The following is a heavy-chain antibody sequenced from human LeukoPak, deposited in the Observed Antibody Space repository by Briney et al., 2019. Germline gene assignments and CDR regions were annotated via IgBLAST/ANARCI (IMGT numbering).Heavy chain of an antibody. CDR2: IYHSGST. D-gene: IGHD3-10*01. CDR3: ARRTYYYGSGSYSRYSIKYYFDY. Sequence: SETLSLTCAVSGGSISSSNWWSWVRQPPGKGLEWIGEIYHSGSTNYNPSLKSRVTISVDTSKNQFSLKLSSVTAADTAVYYCARRTYYYGSGSYSRYSIKYYFDYWGQGTLVTVSS. J-gene: IGHJ4*02. CDR1: GGSISSSNW. V-gene: IGHV4-4*02.